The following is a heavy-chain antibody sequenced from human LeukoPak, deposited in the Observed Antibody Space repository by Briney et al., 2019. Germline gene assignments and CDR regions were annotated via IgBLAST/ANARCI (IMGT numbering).Heavy chain of an antibody. CDR3: ARGSPIQLWADAIDI. CDR1: GGSFSGYY. D-gene: IGHD5-18*01. V-gene: IGHV4-34*01. J-gene: IGHJ3*02. CDR2: INHSGST. Sequence: PSETLSLTCAVYGGSFSGYYWSWIRQPPGKGLEWIGEINHSGSTNYNPSLKSRVTISVDTSKNQFSLKLSSVTAADTAVYYCARGSPIQLWADAIDIWCQGTMVTVSS.